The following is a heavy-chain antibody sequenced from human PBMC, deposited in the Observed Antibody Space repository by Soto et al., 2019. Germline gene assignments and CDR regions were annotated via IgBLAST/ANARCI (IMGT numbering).Heavy chain of an antibody. Sequence: GGSLRLSGAASGFTFSSYGMHWVRQAPGKGLKWVAVISYDGSNKYYADSVKGRFTISRDNAKNSLYLQMNSLRAEDTAVYYCARELAYCSGGNCYMEGAFDIWGQGTMVTVSS. D-gene: IGHD2-15*01. CDR2: ISYDGSNK. CDR3: ARELAYCSGGNCYMEGAFDI. CDR1: GFTFSSYG. V-gene: IGHV3-30*03. J-gene: IGHJ3*02.